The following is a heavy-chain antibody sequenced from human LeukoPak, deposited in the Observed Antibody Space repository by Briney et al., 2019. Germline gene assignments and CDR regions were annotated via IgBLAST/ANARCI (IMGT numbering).Heavy chain of an antibody. J-gene: IGHJ4*02. V-gene: IGHV3-23*01. CDR1: GFTFSSFA. D-gene: IGHD3-16*01. CDR2: ISRSGEST. CDR3: AKDYAVGSIDY. Sequence: PGGSLRLSCAASGFTFSSFAMSWIRQAPGKGLEWVSSISRSGESTFYADSVRGRFTISRDNSKNTVSLQMESLRAEDTALYYCAKDYAVGSIDYWGQGTLVTVSP.